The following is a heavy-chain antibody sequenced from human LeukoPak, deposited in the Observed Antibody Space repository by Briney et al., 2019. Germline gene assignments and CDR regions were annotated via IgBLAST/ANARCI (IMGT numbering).Heavy chain of an antibody. CDR3: ARDPRGYSYGLIDI. J-gene: IGHJ4*02. D-gene: IGHD5-18*01. CDR2: ISYDGSNK. CDR1: GFTFSSHA. V-gene: IGHV3-30-3*01. Sequence: GRSLRLSCAASGFTFSSHAMHWVRQAPGKGLEWVAVISYDGSNKYYADSVKGRFTISRDNSKNTLYLQMNNLRAEDTAVYYCARDPRGYSYGLIDIWGQGTLVTVSS.